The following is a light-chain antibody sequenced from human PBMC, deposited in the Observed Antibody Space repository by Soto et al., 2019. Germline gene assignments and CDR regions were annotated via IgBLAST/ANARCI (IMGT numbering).Light chain of an antibody. Sequence: DFQMTQSPSTLSASVGDRVTITCRASQSISSWLAWYQQKPGKAPKLLIYKASTLQSGVPSRFSGSGSGTEFTLPISSLQPDDFAAYYCQQYDSYPLTFGGGTKVEIK. CDR1: QSISSW. CDR3: QQYDSYPLT. J-gene: IGKJ4*01. CDR2: KAS. V-gene: IGKV1-5*03.